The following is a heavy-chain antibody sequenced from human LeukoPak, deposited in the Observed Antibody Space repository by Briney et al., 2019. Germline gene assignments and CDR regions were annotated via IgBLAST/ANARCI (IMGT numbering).Heavy chain of an antibody. CDR1: GFTFSRNA. Sequence: GGSLRLSCAASGFTFSRNAMHWVRQTPGKGLEWVAVISYDGSTTYYSDSVKGRFTISRDNSESTLYLQMNSLRAEDTAVFYCARDTGDGVTPPDYYYYMDVWGTGTTVTVSS. CDR2: ISYDGSTT. V-gene: IGHV3-30*04. CDR3: ARDTGDGVTPPDYYYYMDV. D-gene: IGHD5-24*01. J-gene: IGHJ6*03.